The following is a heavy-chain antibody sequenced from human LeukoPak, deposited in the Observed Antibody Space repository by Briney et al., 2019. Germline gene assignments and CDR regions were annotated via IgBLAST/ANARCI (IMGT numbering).Heavy chain of an antibody. V-gene: IGHV3-30*04. CDR2: ISYDGSNK. J-gene: IGHJ4*02. D-gene: IGHD3-22*01. Sequence: GGSLRLSCAASGFTFSSYAMHWVRQAPGKGLEWVAVISYDGSNKYYADSVKGRFTISRDNSKNTLYLQMNSLRAEDTAVYYCANAKRPMIVVAHPPGVYWGQGTLVTVSS. CDR3: ANAKRPMIVVAHPPGVY. CDR1: GFTFSSYA.